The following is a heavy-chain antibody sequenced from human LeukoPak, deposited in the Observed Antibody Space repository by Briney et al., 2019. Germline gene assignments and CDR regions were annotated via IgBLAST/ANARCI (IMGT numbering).Heavy chain of an antibody. CDR2: INHSGST. CDR1: GGSFSGYY. V-gene: IGHV4-34*01. J-gene: IGHJ5*02. Sequence: SETLSLTCAVYGGSFSGYYWSWIRQPPGKGLEWIGEINHSGSTNYNPSLKSRVTISVDTSKNQFSLKLSSVTAADTAVYYFARGGGYSYGYGFWFDPWGQGTLVTVSS. D-gene: IGHD5-18*01. CDR3: ARGGGYSYGYGFWFDP.